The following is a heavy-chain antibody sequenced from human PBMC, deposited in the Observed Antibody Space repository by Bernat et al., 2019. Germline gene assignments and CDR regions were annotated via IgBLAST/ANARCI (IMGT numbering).Heavy chain of an antibody. Sequence: QLQLQESGPGLVKPSETLSLTCTVSGGSISNGNYHWGWVRQPPGKGLKWIGEINYSGITNYNPSLKSRVTISVDTSKNQFSLKLSSVTAAETAVYYCALEWGYCSGGSCPYYFDYWGQGTLVTVSS. CDR1: GGSISNGNYH. V-gene: IGHV4-39*07. CDR2: INYSGIT. CDR3: ALEWGYCSGGSCPYYFDY. D-gene: IGHD2-15*01. J-gene: IGHJ4*02.